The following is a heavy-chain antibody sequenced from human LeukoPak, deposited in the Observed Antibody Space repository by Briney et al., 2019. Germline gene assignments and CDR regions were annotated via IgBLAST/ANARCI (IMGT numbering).Heavy chain of an antibody. J-gene: IGHJ6*02. CDR2: ISYDGSNK. D-gene: IGHD6-13*01. CDR3: ACRIAAKDYYGMDV. V-gene: IGHV3-30-3*01. Sequence: PGGPLRLSCAASGFTFSSYAMSWVRQAPGKGLEWVAVISYDGSNKYYADSVKGRFTISRDNSKNTLYLQMNSLRAEDTAVYYCACRIAAKDYYGMDVWGQGTTVTVSS. CDR1: GFTFSSYA.